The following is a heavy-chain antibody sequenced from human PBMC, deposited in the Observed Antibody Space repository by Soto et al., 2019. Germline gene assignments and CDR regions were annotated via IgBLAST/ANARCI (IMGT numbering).Heavy chain of an antibody. V-gene: IGHV3-33*01. CDR1: GFTFSYYG. CDR3: ARDLEGPFDY. J-gene: IGHJ4*02. Sequence: QVQLVESGGVVVQPGRSLRLSCAASGFTFSYYGMHWVRQAPGKGLEWVAVIWYDGSNKYYSDSVKGRCTISRENSKNTLLLQMNSQRAEDTAVDYCARDLEGPFDYWGQVTLVTVAS. D-gene: IGHD1-1*01. CDR2: IWYDGSNK.